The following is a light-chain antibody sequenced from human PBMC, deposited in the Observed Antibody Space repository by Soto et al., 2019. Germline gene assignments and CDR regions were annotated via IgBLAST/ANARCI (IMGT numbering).Light chain of an antibody. CDR1: QGISSW. V-gene: IGKV1-12*01. CDR3: QEANIFPLT. J-gene: IGKJ4*01. Sequence: DIQMTQSPSSVSASVGDRVTITCRASQGISSWLAWYQQKPGKAPKLLIYAASSLQSGVPSRFSGIGSWTDFTLTISSLQSGDLATDNGQEANIFPLTFGGGTKVEIK. CDR2: AAS.